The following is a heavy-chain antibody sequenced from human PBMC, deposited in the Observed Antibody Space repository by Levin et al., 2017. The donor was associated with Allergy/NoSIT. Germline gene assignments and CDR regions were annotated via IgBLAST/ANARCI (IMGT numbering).Heavy chain of an antibody. Sequence: GGSLRLSCAASGFTFSSYGMHWVRQAPGKGLEWVAVISYDGSNKYYADSVKGRFTISRDNSKNTLYLQMNSLRAEDTAVYYCAKEGYYYDSSGYSSGFDYWGQGTLVTVSS. V-gene: IGHV3-30*18. CDR2: ISYDGSNK. CDR1: GFTFSSYG. CDR3: AKEGYYYDSSGYSSGFDY. D-gene: IGHD3-22*01. J-gene: IGHJ4*02.